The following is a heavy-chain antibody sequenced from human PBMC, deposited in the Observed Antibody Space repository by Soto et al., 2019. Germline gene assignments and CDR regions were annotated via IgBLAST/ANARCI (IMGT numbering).Heavy chain of an antibody. J-gene: IGHJ4*02. Sequence: EVQVLESGGGSVQPGGSLRLSCAASGFTFSSCAMSWVRQAPGKGLEWVSGISGSGGNSYYADSVRGGFTISRDNSKNTLYLQMNSLRAEDTAVYYCAKSPYSSGRYLGDYWGQGTLVTVSS. CDR3: AKSPYSSGRYLGDY. CDR2: ISGSGGNS. CDR1: GFTFSSCA. D-gene: IGHD6-19*01. V-gene: IGHV3-23*01.